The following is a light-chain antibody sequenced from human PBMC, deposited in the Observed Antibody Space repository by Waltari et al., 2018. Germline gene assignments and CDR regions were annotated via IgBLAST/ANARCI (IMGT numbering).Light chain of an antibody. J-gene: IGKJ3*01. Sequence: DIQMTQSPSTLSASGGDRVTITCRASQSISTWLAWYQQKPGKAPNLLIYKASSLESGVPSRFSGSGSGTEFTLTISSLQPDDFATFYCQQYNTYVTFGPGTKVDIK. CDR3: QQYNTYVT. V-gene: IGKV1-5*03. CDR2: KAS. CDR1: QSISTW.